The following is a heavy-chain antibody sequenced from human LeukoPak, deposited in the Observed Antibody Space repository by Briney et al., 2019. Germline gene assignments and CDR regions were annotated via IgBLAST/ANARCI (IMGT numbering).Heavy chain of an antibody. CDR1: GYNFAGHY. V-gene: IGHV1-2*05. D-gene: IGHD5-12*01. Sequence: ASVKVSCKASGYNFAGHYMHWVRQVPGQGLEWLGRINPTTTNTNYSQKFQGRVTVSRDTSISTAYMELTRLTSDDTGIYYCARGYSGYDLKFDPWGQGTPVTVTS. CDR3: ARGYSGYDLKFDP. CDR2: INPTTTNT. J-gene: IGHJ5*02.